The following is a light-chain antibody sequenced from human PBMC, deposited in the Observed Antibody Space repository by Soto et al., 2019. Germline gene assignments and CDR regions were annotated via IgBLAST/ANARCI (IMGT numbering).Light chain of an antibody. CDR1: SGHSSYA. V-gene: IGLV4-69*01. Sequence: QPVLTQSTSASASLGASVKLTCTLSSGHSSYAISWHQQQPEKGPRYLMKLNSDGSHSKGDGIPDRFSGSSSGAERYLTISSLQSEDEADYYCQPWGTGIHYVFGTGTKLTVL. J-gene: IGLJ1*01. CDR2: LNSDGSH. CDR3: QPWGTGIHYV.